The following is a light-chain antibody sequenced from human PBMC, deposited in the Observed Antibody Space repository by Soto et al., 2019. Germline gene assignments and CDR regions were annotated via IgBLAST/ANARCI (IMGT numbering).Light chain of an antibody. CDR1: SSDVGSYNL. J-gene: IGLJ1*01. V-gene: IGLV2-23*03. Sequence: QSALTQPASVSGSPEQSITISYTGTSSDVGSYNLVSWYQQYPGKAPKLIIYEGSERPSGISNLFSGSKTNNTASLTISGMQAEDEADYYCSSYAGRSSFPYVFGAGTKVTVL. CDR2: EGS. CDR3: SSYAGRSSFPYV.